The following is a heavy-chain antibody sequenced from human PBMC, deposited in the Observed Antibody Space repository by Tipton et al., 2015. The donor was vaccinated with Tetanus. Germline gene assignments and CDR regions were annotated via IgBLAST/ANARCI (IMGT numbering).Heavy chain of an antibody. CDR3: ARRSLTNYGLDV. Sequence: SLRLSCAASGFTLSRNSMNWVRQAPGKGLEWVSSISGSGSYISYADSVKGRFTISRDNAKNTVYLQMNSLRAEDTAVYFCARRSLTNYGLDVWGQGTPVTVSS. V-gene: IGHV3-21*01. J-gene: IGHJ6*02. CDR1: GFTLSRNS. D-gene: IGHD1-1*01. CDR2: ISGSGSYI.